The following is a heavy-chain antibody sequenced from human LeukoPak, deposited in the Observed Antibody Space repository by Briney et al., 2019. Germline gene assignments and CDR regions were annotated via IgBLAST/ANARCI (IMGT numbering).Heavy chain of an antibody. D-gene: IGHD3-22*01. J-gene: IGHJ4*02. V-gene: IGHV3-23*01. CDR2: IRPSGDNT. Sequence: PGGALRLSCAASGFTFSSYDMTWVRQAPGRGLEWVSSIRPSGDNTYYGDSVKGRFTISRDNSKNTLYLQMNSLRAEDTAVYYCAKGSYDSSGYYPLGYWGQGTLVTVSS. CDR1: GFTFSSYD. CDR3: AKGSYDSSGYYPLGY.